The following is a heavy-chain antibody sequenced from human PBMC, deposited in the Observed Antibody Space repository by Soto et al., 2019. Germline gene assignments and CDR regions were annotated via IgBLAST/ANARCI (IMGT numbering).Heavy chain of an antibody. Sequence: GGSLRLSCAASGLIFSSYVIHWVRQAPDKGLEWVASVSYDGSNKYYTDSVKGRFTISRDNSKNTLYLQMDSLRVEDTAVYYCAKDTFYHDSSGYYVFDYWGQGTLVTVSS. CDR2: VSYDGSNK. J-gene: IGHJ4*02. D-gene: IGHD3-22*01. CDR1: GLIFSSYV. CDR3: AKDTFYHDSSGYYVFDY. V-gene: IGHV3-30*18.